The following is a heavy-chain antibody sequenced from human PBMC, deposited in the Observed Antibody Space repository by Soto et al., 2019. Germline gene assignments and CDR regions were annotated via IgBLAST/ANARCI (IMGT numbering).Heavy chain of an antibody. J-gene: IGHJ6*03. CDR1: GGSFSGYY. Sequence: SETLSLTCAVYGGSFSGYYWSWIRQPPGKGLEWIGEINHSGSTNYNPSLKSRVTISVDTSKNQFSLKLSSVTAADTAVYYCARGVTMVRGVDLGVSNYYYMDVWGKGPTVTVSS. D-gene: IGHD3-10*01. CDR3: ARGVTMVRGVDLGVSNYYYMDV. V-gene: IGHV4-34*01. CDR2: INHSGST.